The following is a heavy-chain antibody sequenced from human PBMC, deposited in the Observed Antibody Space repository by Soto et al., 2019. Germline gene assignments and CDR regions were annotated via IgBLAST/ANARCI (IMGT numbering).Heavy chain of an antibody. J-gene: IGHJ6*02. CDR1: GYTFTSYD. CDR3: ASMDPRKVDATRNYYYYYGMYV. V-gene: IGHV1-8*01. CDR2: MNPNSGNT. Sequence: ASVKVSCKASGYTFTSYDINWVRQATGQGLEWMGWMNPNSGNTGYAQKFQGRVTMTRNTSISTAYMELSSLRSEDTAVYYCASMDPRKVDATRNYYYYYGMYVWGQGTTVTVSS. D-gene: IGHD2-15*01.